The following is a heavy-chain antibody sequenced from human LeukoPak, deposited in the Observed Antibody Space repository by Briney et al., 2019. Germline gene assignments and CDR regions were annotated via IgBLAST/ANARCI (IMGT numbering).Heavy chain of an antibody. CDR2: GDYSGGT. D-gene: IGHD6-19*01. J-gene: IGHJ4*02. CDR1: GDSFTSVTDY. V-gene: IGHV4-39*07. Sequence: ETLSLTCAVSGDSFTSVTDYWAWIRQPPGKGLERIATGDYSGGTYYNPSLESRVAISADMSKNQISLQLTSVTGADTAVYYCAGERGEEYSSGWYKTNFFYNWGQGIRVTVSS. CDR3: AGERGEEYSSGWYKTNFFYN.